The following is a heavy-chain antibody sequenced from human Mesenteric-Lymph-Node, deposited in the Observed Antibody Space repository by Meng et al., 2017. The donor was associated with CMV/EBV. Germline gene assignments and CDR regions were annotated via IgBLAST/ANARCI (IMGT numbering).Heavy chain of an antibody. Sequence: SETLSLTCTVSGGSISSSSYYWGWIRQPPGQGLEWIGSIYYSGSTYYNPSLKSRVTISVDTSKNQFSLKLSSVTAADTAVYYCAKGSSLITIFAPYYYGMDVWGQGTTVTVSS. V-gene: IGHV4-39*01. J-gene: IGHJ6*02. D-gene: IGHD3-3*01. CDR1: GGSISSSSYY. CDR3: AKGSSLITIFAPYYYGMDV. CDR2: IYYSGST.